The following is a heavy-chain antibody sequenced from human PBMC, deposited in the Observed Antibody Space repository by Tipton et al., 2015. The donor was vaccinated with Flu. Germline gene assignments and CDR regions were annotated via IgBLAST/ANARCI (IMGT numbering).Heavy chain of an antibody. CDR3: ARDAFPDY. CDR1: GFTFSSYW. J-gene: IGHJ4*02. V-gene: IGHV3-7*03. Sequence: SLRLSCAVSGFTFSSYWMSWVRQAPGKGLEWVANIKQDGSEKYYVDSVKGRFTISRDNAKNSLYLQMNFLRAEDTAVYYCARDAFPDYWGQGTLVTVSS. CDR2: IKQDGSEK.